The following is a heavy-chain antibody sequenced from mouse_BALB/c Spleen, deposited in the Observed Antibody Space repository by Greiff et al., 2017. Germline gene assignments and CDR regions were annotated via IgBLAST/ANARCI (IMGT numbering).Heavy chain of an antibody. CDR1: GYTFTSYW. J-gene: IGHJ2*01. Sequence: LKQPGSELVRPGASVKLSCKASGYTFTSYWMHWVKQRPGQGLEWIGNIYPGSGSTNYDEKFKSKATLTVDTSSSTAYMQLSSLTSEDSAVYYCTNGLYFDYWGQGTTLTVSS. CDR2: IYPGSGST. V-gene: IGHV1S22*01. CDR3: TNGLYFDY.